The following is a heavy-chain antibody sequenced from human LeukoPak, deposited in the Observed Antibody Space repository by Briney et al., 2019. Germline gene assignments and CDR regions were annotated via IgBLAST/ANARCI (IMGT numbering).Heavy chain of an antibody. Sequence: GASVKVSCKASGYTVTSYYMHWVRQAPGQGLEWMGGFDPEDGETIYAQKFQGRVTMTEDTSTDTAYMELSSLRSEDTAVYYCATERGYSYGTLGDYYYGMDVWGQGTTVTVSS. D-gene: IGHD5-18*01. CDR1: GYTVTSYY. CDR2: FDPEDGET. CDR3: ATERGYSYGTLGDYYYGMDV. V-gene: IGHV1-24*01. J-gene: IGHJ6*02.